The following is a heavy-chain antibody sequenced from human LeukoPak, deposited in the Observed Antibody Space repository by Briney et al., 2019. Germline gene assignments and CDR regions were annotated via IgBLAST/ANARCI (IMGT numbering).Heavy chain of an antibody. V-gene: IGHV3-23*01. CDR3: AREVVVAAYFDY. J-gene: IGHJ4*02. D-gene: IGHD2-15*01. Sequence: GGSLRLSCTASGFTFTNYWMHWVRRAPGKGLVWVSVISGSGGSTYYADSVKGRFTISRDNSKNTLYLQMNSLRAEDTAVYYCAREVVVAAYFDYWGQGTLVTVSS. CDR1: GFTFTNYW. CDR2: ISGSGGST.